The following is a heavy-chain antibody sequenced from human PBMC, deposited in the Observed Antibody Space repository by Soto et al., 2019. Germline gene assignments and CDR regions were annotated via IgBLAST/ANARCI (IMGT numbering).Heavy chain of an antibody. CDR2: IWYDGSNK. D-gene: IGHD2-21*01. CDR1: GFTFSSYG. J-gene: IGHJ4*02. Sequence: GGSLRLSCAASGFTFSSYGMHWVRQAPGKGLEWVAVIWYDGSNKYYADSVKGRFTISRDNSKNTLYLQMNSLRAEDTAVYYCAGSGIPWTIDYWGQGTLVTVSS. V-gene: IGHV3-33*01. CDR3: AGSGIPWTIDY.